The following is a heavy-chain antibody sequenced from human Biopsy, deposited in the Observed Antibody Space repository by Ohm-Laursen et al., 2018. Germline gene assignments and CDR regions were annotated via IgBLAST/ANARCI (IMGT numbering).Heavy chain of an antibody. J-gene: IGHJ4*02. V-gene: IGHV1-2*02. Sequence: SVKVSCKTSGYSFTSYYMHWVRQAPGQGLEWMGWISPKSGDTNYAHKFQGNITMTRDTSMSTAYMEMSRLRCDDTAVYYCALQSVAQMKNFDYWGQGTLVTVSS. CDR3: ALQSVAQMKNFDY. CDR2: ISPKSGDT. CDR1: GYSFTSYY. D-gene: IGHD6-19*01.